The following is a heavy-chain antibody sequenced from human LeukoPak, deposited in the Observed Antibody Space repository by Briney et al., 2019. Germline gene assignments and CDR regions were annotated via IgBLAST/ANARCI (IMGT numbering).Heavy chain of an antibody. CDR2: IYYSGSP. CDR1: GGSISSYY. V-gene: IGHV4-59*08. D-gene: IGHD6-19*01. J-gene: IGHJ6*02. Sequence: PSETLSLTCTVSGGSISSYYWSWIRQPPGKGLEWIGYIYYSGSPNYNPSLKSRVTISVNTSKKQFSLKLSSVTAADTAVYYCARSIVVAGIVSVYYYYGMDVWGQGTTVTVSS. CDR3: ARSIVVAGIVSVYYYYGMDV.